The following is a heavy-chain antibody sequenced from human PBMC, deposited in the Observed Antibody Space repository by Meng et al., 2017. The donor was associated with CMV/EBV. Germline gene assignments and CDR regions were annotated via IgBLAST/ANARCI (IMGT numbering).Heavy chain of an antibody. V-gene: IGHV3-23*03. D-gene: IGHD4-11*01. CDR1: GFTFSSYA. CDR3: AKDLVIPLNSTPYYYGMDV. J-gene: IGHJ6*02. Sequence: GESLKISCAASGFTFSSYAMSWVRQAPGKGLEWVSVIYSGGSSTYYADSVKGRFTISRDNSKNTLYLQMNSLRAEDTAVYYCAKDLVIPLNSTPYYYGMDVWGQGTTVTVSS. CDR2: IYSGGSST.